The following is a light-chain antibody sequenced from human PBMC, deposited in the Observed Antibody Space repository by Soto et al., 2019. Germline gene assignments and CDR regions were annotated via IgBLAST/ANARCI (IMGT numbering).Light chain of an antibody. CDR3: QTWVTGSHVV. CDR2: LNSDGSH. J-gene: IGLJ2*01. Sequence: QPVLTQSPSASAALRASGQPTCTLSSGHRSYAIAWHQQQPENGTRYLMKLNSDGSHIKGYGIPDRFSGSTSGAERYLTIYSLQSEDEDDYYCQTWVTGSHVVFGGGTQPTVL. V-gene: IGLV4-69*01. CDR1: SGHRSYA.